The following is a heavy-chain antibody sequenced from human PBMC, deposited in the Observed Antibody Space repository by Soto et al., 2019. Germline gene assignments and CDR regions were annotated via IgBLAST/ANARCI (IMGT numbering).Heavy chain of an antibody. CDR3: VQPTGWPGFDF. V-gene: IGHV3-53*01. Sequence: EVQLVESGGGLIQPGGSLRLSCAASVFAVSSKYMTWVRQAPGKGLEWVSVIFGGGTTYYADSVKGRFTIARDTSNYTLYLQMNSLIAEDTAGYYFVQPTGWPGFDFWGQGTLVTVSS. J-gene: IGHJ4*02. CDR2: IFGGGTT. D-gene: IGHD6-19*01. CDR1: VFAVSSKY.